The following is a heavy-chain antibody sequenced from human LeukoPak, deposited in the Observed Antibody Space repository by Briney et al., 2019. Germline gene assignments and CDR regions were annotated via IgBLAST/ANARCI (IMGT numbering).Heavy chain of an antibody. Sequence: GGSLRLSCAASGFTFSSYSMNWVRQAPGKGLEWVAVIWYDGSQKYYADSVKGRFTISRDNSKNTLYLQMNSLRAEDTAVYYCARDREHSLDYWGQGTLVTVSS. J-gene: IGHJ4*02. CDR1: GFTFSSYS. CDR2: IWYDGSQK. CDR3: ARDREHSLDY. V-gene: IGHV3-33*08. D-gene: IGHD1-26*01.